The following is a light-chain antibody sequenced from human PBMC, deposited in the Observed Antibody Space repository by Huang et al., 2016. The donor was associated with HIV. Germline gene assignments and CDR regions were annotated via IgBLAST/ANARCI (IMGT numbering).Light chain of an antibody. J-gene: IGKJ2*01. V-gene: IGKV1-16*01. Sequence: DIEMTPSPSSLSASVGDRVTVTCRASQGISNYLAWFQQKPGKAPKSLIQSASSLQSGVPSRFSGSGSGTDFTLTISGLQPDDSATYYCHQYYSFPYTFGQGTKLEIK. CDR1: QGISNY. CDR2: SAS. CDR3: HQYYSFPYT.